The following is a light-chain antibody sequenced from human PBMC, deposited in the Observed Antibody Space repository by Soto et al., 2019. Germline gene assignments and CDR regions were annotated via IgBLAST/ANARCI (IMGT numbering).Light chain of an antibody. Sequence: QAASVSGSPGRSITISCTGTNSDVGVYDYVSWYQQYPGKAPKLLIYEVTNRPSGVSDRFSGSKSGNTASLTISGLQSEDEADYYCSSFTDSATLVFGAGTKLTVL. CDR3: SSFTDSATLV. CDR2: EVT. CDR1: NSDVGVYDY. V-gene: IGLV2-14*01. J-gene: IGLJ2*01.